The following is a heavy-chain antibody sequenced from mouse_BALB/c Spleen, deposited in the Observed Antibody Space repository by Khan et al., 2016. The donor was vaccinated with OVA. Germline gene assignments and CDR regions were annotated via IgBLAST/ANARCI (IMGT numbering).Heavy chain of an antibody. CDR1: GFTFSTYG. Sequence: EVELVESGGDLVKPGGSLKLSCAASGFTFSTYGMSWVRQTPEKRLEWVATISTGGTYTYYPDSVKGRFTISRDNAKNILYLQLSSLKSEDTAIYYCSRLAYYYNSEGFAYWGQGTLVTVSA. CDR3: SRLAYYYNSEGFAY. D-gene: IGHD1-1*01. CDR2: ISTGGTYT. J-gene: IGHJ3*01. V-gene: IGHV5-6*01.